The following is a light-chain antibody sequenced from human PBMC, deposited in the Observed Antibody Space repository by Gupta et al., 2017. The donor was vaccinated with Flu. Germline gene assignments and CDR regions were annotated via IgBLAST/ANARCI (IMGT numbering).Light chain of an antibody. CDR3: SSYTSSRAIV. V-gene: IGLV2-14*03. CDR1: SDDLGSYNY. Sequence: HSALTQPASVSGSPGQSLTIPCSGTSDDLGSYNYVSWYQQPPGNAPKLIIDGVTNRPAGISNRFSGSKSGNTASLTISGLQTGDEADYYCSSYTSSRAIVFGGGSKLAVL. J-gene: IGLJ2*01. CDR2: GVT.